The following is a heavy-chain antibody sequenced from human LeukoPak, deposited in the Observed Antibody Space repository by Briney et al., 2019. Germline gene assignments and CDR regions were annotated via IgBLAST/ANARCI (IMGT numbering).Heavy chain of an antibody. Sequence: PGRSLRLSCAASGFTFSSYGMHWVRQAPGKGLEWVAVIWYDGSNKYYADSVKGRFTISRDNSKNTLYLQMNSLRAKDTAVYYCARATQLRFSEWPPLDYWGQGTLVTVSS. J-gene: IGHJ4*02. CDR2: IWYDGSNK. D-gene: IGHD3-3*01. V-gene: IGHV3-33*01. CDR3: ARATQLRFSEWPPLDY. CDR1: GFTFSSYG.